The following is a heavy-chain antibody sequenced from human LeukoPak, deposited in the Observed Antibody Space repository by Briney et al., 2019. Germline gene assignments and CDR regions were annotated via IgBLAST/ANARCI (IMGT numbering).Heavy chain of an antibody. CDR2: ISGSGDNT. CDR3: AKPTITAPGYNWFDP. J-gene: IGHJ5*02. CDR1: GFSFSSYA. V-gene: IGHV3-23*01. D-gene: IGHD6-13*01. Sequence: GGSLKLSCAASGFSFSSYAMSWVRQAPGKGLEWVSSISGSGDNTYYAESVKGRFTISRDNSENTLYLQMNSLRADDTAVYYCAKPTITAPGYNWFDPWGQGTLVTVSS.